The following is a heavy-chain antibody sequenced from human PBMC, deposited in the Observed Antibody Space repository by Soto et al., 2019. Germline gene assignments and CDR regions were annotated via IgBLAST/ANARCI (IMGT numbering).Heavy chain of an antibody. CDR2: FNPYTGGT. V-gene: IGHV1-46*01. J-gene: IGHJ5*02. D-gene: IGHD1-26*01. CDR3: ARLWGEIGPAFDP. CDR1: GYTFTTYY. Sequence: QGPLVQSGAEVKKPGASVKVSCKASGYTFTTYYIHWMRQAPGQGLEWMGMFNPYTGGTRYAHKFQGRVTMTGDTSTSTGYMELSRLRSDDTAVYYGARLWGEIGPAFDPWGQGTLVTVSS.